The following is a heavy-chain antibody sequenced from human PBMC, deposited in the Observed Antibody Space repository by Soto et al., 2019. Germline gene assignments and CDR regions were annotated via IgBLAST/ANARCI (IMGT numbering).Heavy chain of an antibody. V-gene: IGHV3-33*01. Sequence: GGSLRLSCAASGYTFSSYGMHWVRQAPGKGLEWVAVIWYDGSNKYYADSVKGRFTISRDNSKNTLYLQMNSLRAEDTAVYYCARGAVTTYYYYGMDVWGQGTTVTVSS. CDR3: ARGAVTTYYYYGMDV. D-gene: IGHD4-17*01. J-gene: IGHJ6*02. CDR2: IWYDGSNK. CDR1: GYTFSSYG.